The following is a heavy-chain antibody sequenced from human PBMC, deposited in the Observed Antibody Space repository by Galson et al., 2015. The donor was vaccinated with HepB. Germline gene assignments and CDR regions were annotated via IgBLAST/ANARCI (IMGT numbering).Heavy chain of an antibody. CDR3: ARDLVSDIPDHFDY. J-gene: IGHJ4*02. CDR1: GFRFSSFD. D-gene: IGHD1-14*01. CDR2: FSGGGGIT. V-gene: IGHV3-30-3*01. Sequence: PLRLSCAASGFRFSSFDMHWVRQTPGKGLEWVAGFSGGGGITLYAPSVKGRFTISGSNPKNTLYLQMDSLGSDDTAVFFCARDLVSDIPDHFDYWGQGTLVTVSS.